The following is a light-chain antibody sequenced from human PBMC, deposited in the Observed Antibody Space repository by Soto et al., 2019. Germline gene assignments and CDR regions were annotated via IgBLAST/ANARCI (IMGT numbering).Light chain of an antibody. CDR1: QDISNY. V-gene: IGKV1-33*01. J-gene: IGKJ2*01. CDR3: QQYDNLPPYT. Sequence: DIQMTQSPSSLSASVGDRVTITCQASQDISNYLNWYQQKQGKAPKLLIYDASTLETGVPSRFSGSGSGTDFTFTISSLQPEDIATYYCQQYDNLPPYTFGQGTKLEIK. CDR2: DAS.